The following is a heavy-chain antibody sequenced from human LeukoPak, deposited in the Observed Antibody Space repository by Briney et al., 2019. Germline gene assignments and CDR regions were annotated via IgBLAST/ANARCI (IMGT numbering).Heavy chain of an antibody. CDR2: KYARGSS. CDR1: GGSIRNYY. D-gene: IGHD2-15*01. CDR3: ARGRYCSADICTGGDSFDI. Sequence: PLETLSLTCTVSGGSIRNYYWSWIRQPAGKGLEWIGRKYARGSSNYNPPVQSRVTMSVDTSKNQFSLKLRSVTVADTAVYYCARGRYCSADICTGGDSFDIWGQGTMVSVSP. V-gene: IGHV4-4*07. J-gene: IGHJ3*02.